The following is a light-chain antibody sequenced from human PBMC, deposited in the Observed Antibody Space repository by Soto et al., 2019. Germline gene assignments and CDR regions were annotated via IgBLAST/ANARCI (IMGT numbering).Light chain of an antibody. Sequence: DIQMTQSPSSLSASVGDRVTITCQASQDISKYLNWYQQNPGKAPTLLIYDASKLDTGVPSRFSGSGSGTDFTFSISRLQAEDIATYYCQQHDNLPLTFGGGTKVEIK. J-gene: IGKJ4*01. CDR3: QQHDNLPLT. V-gene: IGKV1-33*01. CDR2: DAS. CDR1: QDISKY.